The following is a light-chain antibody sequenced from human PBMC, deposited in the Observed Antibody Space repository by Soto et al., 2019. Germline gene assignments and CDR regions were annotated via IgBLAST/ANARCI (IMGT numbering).Light chain of an antibody. Sequence: AIQMTQSPSSLSASVGDRVTITCRASQGIRNDLSWFQQKPGKAPKLLIYAASTLQSRVPSRFSGSGSGTDFTLTISSLQPEDFAAYYCLQDYDFWTFGQGTKVEIK. CDR2: AAS. CDR1: QGIRND. V-gene: IGKV1-6*01. CDR3: LQDYDFWT. J-gene: IGKJ1*01.